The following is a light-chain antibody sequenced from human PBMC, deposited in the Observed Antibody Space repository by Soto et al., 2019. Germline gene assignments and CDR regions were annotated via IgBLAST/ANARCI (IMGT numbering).Light chain of an antibody. J-gene: IGKJ1*01. CDR1: QSVSSN. Sequence: EIVMTQSPATLSVSPGERANLSCRASQSVSSNLAWYQQKHGQAPRLLIYGASTRATGIPARFSGSGSGTEFTLTISSLQSEDFAVYYCQQYNNWSPGTFGQGTKVEIK. CDR2: GAS. V-gene: IGKV3-15*01. CDR3: QQYNNWSPGT.